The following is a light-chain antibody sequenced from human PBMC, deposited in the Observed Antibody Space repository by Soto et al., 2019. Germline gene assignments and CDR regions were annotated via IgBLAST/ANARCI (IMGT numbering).Light chain of an antibody. CDR3: QQYNNWPLET. CDR2: GAS. J-gene: IGKJ1*01. CDR1: QSVSSSY. Sequence: IVLSQSPGTLSLSQGERATLSCRASQSVSSSYLAWYQQEPGQAPRLLIHGASSRATGIPDRFSGSGSGTDFTLTISRLEPEDFAVYYCQQYNNWPLETFGQGTKVDI. V-gene: IGKV3-20*01.